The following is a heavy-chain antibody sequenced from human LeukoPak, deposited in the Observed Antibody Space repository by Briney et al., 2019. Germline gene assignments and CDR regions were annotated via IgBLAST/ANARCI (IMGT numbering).Heavy chain of an antibody. D-gene: IGHD3-9*01. Sequence: GESLKISCKGSGYSFTSYWIGWVRQMPGKGLEWMGIIYPGDSDTRYSPSFQGQVTISADKSISTAYLQWSSLKASDTAMYYCASQNYDILTGYYGYYYMDVWGKGTTVTVSS. V-gene: IGHV5-51*01. J-gene: IGHJ6*03. CDR2: IYPGDSDT. CDR3: ASQNYDILTGYYGYYYMDV. CDR1: GYSFTSYW.